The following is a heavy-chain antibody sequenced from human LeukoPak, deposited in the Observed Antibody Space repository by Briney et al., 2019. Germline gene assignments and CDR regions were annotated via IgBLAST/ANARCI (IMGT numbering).Heavy chain of an antibody. J-gene: IGHJ4*02. CDR1: GFTFSGSA. D-gene: IGHD5-24*01. CDR2: IRSKANSYAT. V-gene: IGHV3-73*01. CDR3: TSRRDGYNLVDY. Sequence: PGGSLRLSCAASGFTFSGSAMHWVRQASGKGLEWVGRIRSKANSYATAYAASVKGRFTISREDSKNTAYLQMNSLKTEDTAVYYCTSRRDGYNLVDYWGQGTLVTVSS.